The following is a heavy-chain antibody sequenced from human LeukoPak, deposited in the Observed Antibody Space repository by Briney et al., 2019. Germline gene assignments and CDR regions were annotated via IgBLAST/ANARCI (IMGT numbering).Heavy chain of an antibody. CDR1: GGSISSSSYY. J-gene: IGHJ5*02. Sequence: SETLSLTCTVSGGSISSSSYYWGWIRQPPGKGLEWIGTIYYRGSTYYNPSLKSRVTISVDTSKKQFSLKVSSVTAADTAVYYCARPHPEGWFDPWGQGTLVTVSS. CDR2: IYYRGST. V-gene: IGHV4-39*01. CDR3: ARPHPEGWFDP.